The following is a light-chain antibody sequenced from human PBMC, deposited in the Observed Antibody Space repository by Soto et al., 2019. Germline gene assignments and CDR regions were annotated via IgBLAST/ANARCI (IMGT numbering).Light chain of an antibody. CDR1: SSDVGAYKF. Sequence: QSALTQPASVSGSPGQSITISCTGTSSDVGAYKFVSWYQHHPGKAPKLIIYDVTTRPSGVSNRFSGSKSGDTASLTISGLQSEDEADYYCSSFTSSRTYVFGTGTKVTVL. CDR2: DVT. J-gene: IGLJ1*01. CDR3: SSFTSSRTYV. V-gene: IGLV2-14*03.